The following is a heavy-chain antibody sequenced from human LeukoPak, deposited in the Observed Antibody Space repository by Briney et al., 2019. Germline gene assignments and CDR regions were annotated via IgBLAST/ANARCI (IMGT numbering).Heavy chain of an antibody. CDR1: GFTFSSYS. D-gene: IGHD2-2*01. CDR3: AKAPYCSSTSCYRRFGHWFDP. CDR2: ISGSGGST. J-gene: IGHJ5*02. Sequence: GGSLRLSCAASGFTFSSYSMNWVRQAPGKGLEWVSAISGSGGSTYYADSVKGRFTISRDNSKNTLYLQMNSLRAEDTAVYYCAKAPYCSSTSCYRRFGHWFDPWGQGTLVTVSS. V-gene: IGHV3-23*01.